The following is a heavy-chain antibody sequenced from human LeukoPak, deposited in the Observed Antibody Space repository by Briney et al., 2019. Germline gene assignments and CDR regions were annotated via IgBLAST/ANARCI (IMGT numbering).Heavy chain of an antibody. D-gene: IGHD4-23*01. CDR2: IYHNGAT. V-gene: IGHV4-4*02. CDR1: GGSISSSNW. CDR3: ARNGGNSDYDY. J-gene: IGHJ4*02. Sequence: SETLSLTCAVSGGSISSSNWWSWVRQPPGEGLEWIGEIYHNGATNYNPSLKSRVTLLLDKSKNQFSLRLNSVTAADTAVYYCARNGGNSDYDYWGQGTLVTVSA.